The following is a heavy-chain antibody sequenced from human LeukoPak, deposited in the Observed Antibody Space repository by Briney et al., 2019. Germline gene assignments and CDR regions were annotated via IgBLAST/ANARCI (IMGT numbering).Heavy chain of an antibody. CDR3: AKTDY. CDR1: GFTFSNYG. Sequence: PGGSLRLSCAASGFTFSNYGIHWVRQAPGKGLEWVAFIQYDESNKYYADPVKGRFTISRDNSKNTLFLQMNSLRAEDTAVYYCAKTDYWGQGTLVTVSS. CDR2: IQYDESNK. V-gene: IGHV3-30*02. J-gene: IGHJ4*02.